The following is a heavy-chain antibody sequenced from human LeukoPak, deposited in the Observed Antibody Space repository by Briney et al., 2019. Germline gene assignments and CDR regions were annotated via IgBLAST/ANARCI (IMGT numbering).Heavy chain of an antibody. CDR1: GFSLSTSGVG. V-gene: IGHV2-5*02. CDR2: LYLDGGK. Sequence: SGPTLVNPTQTLTLTCTFSGFSLSTSGVGVGWIRQPPGEALECLSPLYLDGGKPYTPSLKSRLTINKDTSKNQVVLTMTNMDPVDTATYYCGHTYYYRFDYWGQGTLVTVSS. J-gene: IGHJ4*02. CDR3: GHTYYYRFDY. D-gene: IGHD1-26*01.